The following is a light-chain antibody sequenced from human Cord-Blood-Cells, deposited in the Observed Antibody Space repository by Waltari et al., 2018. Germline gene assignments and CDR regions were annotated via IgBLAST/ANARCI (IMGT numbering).Light chain of an antibody. CDR2: DVS. CDR3: SSYTSSSTWV. J-gene: IGLJ3*02. CDR1: SRDVGGYNY. Sequence: QSALPQPASVSGSPGQSITTSCTGTSRDVGGYNYVSWYQQHPGKAPKPMIYDVSNRPSGVSNRFSGSKSGNTASLTISGLQAEDEADYYCSSYTSSSTWVFGGGTKLTVL. V-gene: IGLV2-14*01.